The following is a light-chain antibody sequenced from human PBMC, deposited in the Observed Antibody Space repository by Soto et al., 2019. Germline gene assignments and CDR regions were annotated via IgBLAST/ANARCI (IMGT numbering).Light chain of an antibody. V-gene: IGKV1-39*01. CDR3: QQSYSAPRT. Sequence: DIPMTQSPSSLSESVGDRVTITCRASQSISSYLNWYQQRPGKAPKLLIYNGSSVQRGVPSRFSGTESGTDFALIISSVQPEDFATYYCQQSYSAPRTFGQGTRV. CDR1: QSISSY. CDR2: NGS. J-gene: IGKJ1*01.